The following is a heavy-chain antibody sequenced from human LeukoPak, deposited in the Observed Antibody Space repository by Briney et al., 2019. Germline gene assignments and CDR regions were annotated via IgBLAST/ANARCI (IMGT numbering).Heavy chain of an antibody. D-gene: IGHD2-2*02. V-gene: IGHV4-59*08. CDR2: VYYSGST. J-gene: IGHJ3*02. CDR1: GGSISSYY. CDR3: ARRCSGPTCYTDAYNI. Sequence: PSETLSLTCTVSGGSISSYYWTWIRQPPGEGLEWIGYVYYSGSTDYNPSLKSRVTISVDTSNKQFSLNLSSVTAADTAVYYCARRCSGPTCYTDAYNIWGQGTMVTVSS.